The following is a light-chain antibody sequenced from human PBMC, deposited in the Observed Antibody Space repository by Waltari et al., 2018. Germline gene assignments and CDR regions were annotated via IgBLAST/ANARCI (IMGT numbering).Light chain of an antibody. CDR1: SGHSSNV. CDR2: VNSDGSH. CDR3: QTGGHGTWV. Sequence: QLVLTQSPSASASLGASVKLTCTLSSGHSSNVIAWHQQQPEKGPRYLMKVNSDGSHSKGDDIPDRFSGSGSGAERYLTISSLQSEDEAGYYCQTGGHGTWVFGGGTKLTVL. V-gene: IGLV4-69*01. J-gene: IGLJ3*02.